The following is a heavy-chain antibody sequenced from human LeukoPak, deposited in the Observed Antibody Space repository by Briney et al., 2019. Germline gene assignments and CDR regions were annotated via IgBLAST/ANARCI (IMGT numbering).Heavy chain of an antibody. J-gene: IGHJ6*02. CDR1: GFTFSSYG. V-gene: IGHV3-30*18. Sequence: GGSLRLSCAASGFTFSSYGMHWVRQAPGKGLEWVAVISYDGSNKYYADSVKGRFTISRDNSKNTLYLQMNSLRAEDTALYYCAKVTAYYYYGMDVWGQGTTVTVSS. CDR2: ISYDGSNK. CDR3: AKVTAYYYYGMDV. D-gene: IGHD2-21*02.